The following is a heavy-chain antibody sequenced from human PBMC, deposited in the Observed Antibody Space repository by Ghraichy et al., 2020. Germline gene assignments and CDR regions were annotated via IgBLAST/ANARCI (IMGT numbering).Heavy chain of an antibody. V-gene: IGHV4-59*01. CDR2: IYYSGST. Sequence: SQTLSLTCTVSGGSISSYYWSWIRQPPGKGLEWIGYIYYSGSTNYNPSLKSRVTISVDTSKNQFSLKLSSVTAADTAVYYCARRNTGWHTTNWYFDLWGRGTLVTVSS. J-gene: IGHJ2*01. D-gene: IGHD1-1*01. CDR3: ARRNTGWHTTNWYFDL. CDR1: GGSISSYY.